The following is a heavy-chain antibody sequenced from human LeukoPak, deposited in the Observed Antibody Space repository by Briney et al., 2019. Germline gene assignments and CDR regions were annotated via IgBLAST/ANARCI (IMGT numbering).Heavy chain of an antibody. V-gene: IGHV1-18*01. D-gene: IGHD6-6*01. J-gene: IGHJ4*02. CDR3: ARARSSARPVSYFDY. Sequence: GASVKVSCKASGYTFTSYGISWVRQAPGQGLEWMGWISAYNGNTNYAQKLQGRVTMTTDTSTSTAYMELRSLRSDDTAVYYCARARSSARPVSYFDYWGQGTLVTVSS. CDR1: GYTFTSYG. CDR2: ISAYNGNT.